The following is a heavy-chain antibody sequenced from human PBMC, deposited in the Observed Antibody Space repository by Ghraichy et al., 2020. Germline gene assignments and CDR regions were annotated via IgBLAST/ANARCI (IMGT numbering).Heavy chain of an antibody. CDR2: ISSSSSTI. CDR3: ARFVSGGDKTRGIPLWFGESTRGFDY. Sequence: GGSLRLSCAASGFTFSSYSMNWVRQAPGKGLEWVSYISSSSSTIYYADSVKGRFTISRDNAKNSLYLQMNSLRAEDTAVYYCARFVSGGDKTRGIPLWFGESTRGFDYWGQGTLVTVSS. CDR1: GFTFSSYS. D-gene: IGHD3-10*01. V-gene: IGHV3-48*04. J-gene: IGHJ4*02.